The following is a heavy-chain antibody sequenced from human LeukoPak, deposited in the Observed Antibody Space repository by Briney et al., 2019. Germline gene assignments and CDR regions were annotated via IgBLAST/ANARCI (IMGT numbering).Heavy chain of an antibody. Sequence: GGSLRLSCAASGFTFSTSWMHWVRQAPGKGLVWVSRINPDGSTTNYADSVEGRFTISRDNAKNTLYLQMNSLRAEDTAVYYCARHYSNSLYYYYGLDVWGQGTTVTVSS. CDR3: ARHYSNSLYYYYGLDV. CDR2: INPDGSTT. CDR1: GFTFSTSW. V-gene: IGHV3-74*01. D-gene: IGHD4-11*01. J-gene: IGHJ6*02.